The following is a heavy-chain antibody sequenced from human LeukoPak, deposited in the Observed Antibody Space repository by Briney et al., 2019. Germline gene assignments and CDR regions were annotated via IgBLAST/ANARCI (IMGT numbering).Heavy chain of an antibody. D-gene: IGHD3-22*01. Sequence: GGSLRLSCAASGFSFSNYAMHWVRQAPGKGLEWVAVISYDGSNKYYADSVKGRFTISRDNSKNTLYLQMNSLRAEDTAVYYCAKDGYYYDSSGYNYEYYYYGMDVWGQGTTVTVSS. CDR3: AKDGYYYDSSGYNYEYYYYGMDV. CDR1: GFSFSNYA. CDR2: ISYDGSNK. J-gene: IGHJ6*02. V-gene: IGHV3-30*04.